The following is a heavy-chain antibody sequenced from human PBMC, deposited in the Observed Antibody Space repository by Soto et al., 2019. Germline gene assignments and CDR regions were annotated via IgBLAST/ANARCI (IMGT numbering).Heavy chain of an antibody. V-gene: IGHV3-30-3*01. J-gene: IGHJ4*02. CDR1: GFTFSSYA. D-gene: IGHD3-22*01. CDR3: ARGGYYDSSGYYSGGILFDY. Sequence: PGGSLRLSCAASGFTFSSYAMHWVRQAPGKGLEWVAVISYDGSNKYYADSVKGRFTISRDNSKNTLYLQMNSLRAEDTAVYYCARGGYYDSSGYYSGGILFDYWGQGTLVTVSS. CDR2: ISYDGSNK.